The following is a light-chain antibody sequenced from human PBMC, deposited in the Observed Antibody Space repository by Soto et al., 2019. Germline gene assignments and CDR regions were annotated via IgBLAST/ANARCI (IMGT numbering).Light chain of an antibody. CDR1: QSVSSY. CDR3: QQRSNWPTFT. Sequence: EIVLTQPPATPPLSPAARATLSCTTSQSVSSYLAWYQQKPGQAPRLLIYGASSRATGIPDRFSGSGSGTDFTLTISSLETEDFAVYDGQQRSNWPTFTFGQVTRLEIK. J-gene: IGKJ5*01. CDR2: GAS. V-gene: IGKV3-11*01.